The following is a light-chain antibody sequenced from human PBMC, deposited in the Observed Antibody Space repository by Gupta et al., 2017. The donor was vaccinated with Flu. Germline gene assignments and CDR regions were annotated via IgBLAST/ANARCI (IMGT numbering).Light chain of an antibody. CDR3: LRYNTYPVT. Sequence: DIQMTQSPSSRSASVGDRVTITCRASQGIRNDLGWYQQKPGKAPKRLIYAASSLQSGVPSWGSGRGSGTEFTLTISILHPEDFTTYYSLRYNTYPVTFVRGTKVEIK. CDR2: AAS. J-gene: IGKJ4*01. V-gene: IGKV1-17*01. CDR1: QGIRND.